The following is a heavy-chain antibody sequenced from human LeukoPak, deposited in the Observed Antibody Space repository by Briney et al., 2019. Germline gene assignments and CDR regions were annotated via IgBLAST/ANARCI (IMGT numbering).Heavy chain of an antibody. J-gene: IGHJ4*02. CDR3: AGPLGDTAMVDNS. D-gene: IGHD5-18*01. CDR2: IIPILGIA. Sequence: SVKVSCKASGGTFSSYTISWVRQAPGQGLEWMGRIIPILGIANYAQKFQGRVTITADKSTSTAYMELSSLRSEDTAVYYCAGPLGDTAMVDNSWGQGTLVTVSP. V-gene: IGHV1-69*02. CDR1: GGTFSSYT.